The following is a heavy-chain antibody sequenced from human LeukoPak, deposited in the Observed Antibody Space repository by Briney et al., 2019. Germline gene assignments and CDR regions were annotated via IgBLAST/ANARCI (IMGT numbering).Heavy chain of an antibody. J-gene: IGHJ4*02. CDR2: ISYDGSNK. Sequence: GGSLRLSCAASGFTFSTYGIHWVRQAPGKGLEWVAVISYDGSNKYYADSVKGRFTISRDNSKNTLFLQMNSLGPEDTAVYYCAKARTYYYDCSRYYLDFWGQGTLVTVSS. V-gene: IGHV3-30*18. CDR1: GFTFSTYG. D-gene: IGHD3-22*01. CDR3: AKARTYYYDCSRYYLDF.